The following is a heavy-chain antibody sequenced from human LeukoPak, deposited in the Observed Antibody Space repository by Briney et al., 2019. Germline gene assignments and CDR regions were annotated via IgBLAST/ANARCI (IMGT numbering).Heavy chain of an antibody. CDR3: ARRGAADWFDP. V-gene: IGHV4-39*07. CDR2: FYYSGNT. CDR1: GGSISSRNYS. J-gene: IGHJ5*02. Sequence: ETLSLTYSVFGGSISSRNYSWGWIRQPPGQGLEWIGSFYYSGNTYYNPSLKSRVTISVDTSKNQFSLRVSSVTAADTAVYYCARRGAADWFDPWGQGTLVTVSS. D-gene: IGHD2-15*01.